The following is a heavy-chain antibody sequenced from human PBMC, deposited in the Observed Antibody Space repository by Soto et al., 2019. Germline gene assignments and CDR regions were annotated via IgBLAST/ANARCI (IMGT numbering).Heavy chain of an antibody. CDR3: ARILDSSGYYYYGMDV. CDR2: IDWDDDK. D-gene: IGHD3-22*01. V-gene: IGHV2-70*01. J-gene: IGHJ6*02. Sequence: SGPTLVNPTQTLTLTCTFSGFSLSTSGMCVSWIRQPPGKALEWLALIDWDDDKYYSTSLKTRLTISKDTSKNQVVLTMTNMDPVDTATYYCARILDSSGYYYYGMDVWGQGTTVTVSS. CDR1: GFSLSTSGMC.